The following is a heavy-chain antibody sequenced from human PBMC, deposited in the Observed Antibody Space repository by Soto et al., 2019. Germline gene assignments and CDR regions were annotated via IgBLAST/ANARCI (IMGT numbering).Heavy chain of an antibody. D-gene: IGHD4-17*01. CDR3: ARVEAYGDVYYYGMDV. CDR2: IYYSGST. V-gene: IGHV4-39*01. CDR1: GGSISSISYY. J-gene: IGHJ6*02. Sequence: SETLSLTCTVSGGSISSISYYWGWIRQPPGKGLEWIGSIYYSGSTYYNPSLKSRVTISVDTSKNQFSLKLSSVTAADTAVYYCARVEAYGDVYYYGMDVWGQGTTVTVSS.